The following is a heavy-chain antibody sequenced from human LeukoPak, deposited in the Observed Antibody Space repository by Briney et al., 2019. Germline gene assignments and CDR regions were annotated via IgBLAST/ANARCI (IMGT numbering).Heavy chain of an antibody. CDR2: INHSGST. Sequence: SETLSLTCAVYGGSFSGYYWSWIRQPPGKGLEWIGEINHSGSTNYNPSLKSRVTISVDTSKNQFSLKLSSVTAADTAVYYCARVGSKVFRPNDYWGQGTLVTVSS. J-gene: IGHJ4*02. D-gene: IGHD3-10*01. CDR3: ARVGSKVFRPNDY. V-gene: IGHV4-34*01. CDR1: GGSFSGYY.